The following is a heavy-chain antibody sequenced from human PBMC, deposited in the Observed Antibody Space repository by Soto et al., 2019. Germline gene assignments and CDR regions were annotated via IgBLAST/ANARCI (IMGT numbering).Heavy chain of an antibody. V-gene: IGHV3-21*01. CDR1: GFTFSDYT. J-gene: IGHJ4*02. D-gene: IGHD3-10*01. CDR3: AREAAGSGHFDC. CDR2: ISSSSYI. Sequence: EVQLVESGGGLVKPGGSLRLSCAASGFTFSDYTMSWVRQVPGKGLEWVSSISSSSYIYYADSVKGRFTVSRDNAKNSLYLQLNRVRAEDTAVYYCAREAAGSGHFDCWGQGTLVTVSS.